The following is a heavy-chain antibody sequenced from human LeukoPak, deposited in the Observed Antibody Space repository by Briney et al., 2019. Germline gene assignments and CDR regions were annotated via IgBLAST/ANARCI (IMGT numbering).Heavy chain of an antibody. Sequence: SQTLSLTCAISGDSVSSHSAAWNWIRQSPSRGLEWLGRTYFSSKWYYDYAVSVKSRITIYPDTSKNQFSLQLNYVTPEDSAVYYCARDAYPYSGSYGFDCWGQGTLVTVSP. J-gene: IGHJ4*02. CDR2: TYFSSKWYY. V-gene: IGHV6-1*01. D-gene: IGHD1-26*01. CDR3: ARDAYPYSGSYGFDC. CDR1: GDSVSSHSAA.